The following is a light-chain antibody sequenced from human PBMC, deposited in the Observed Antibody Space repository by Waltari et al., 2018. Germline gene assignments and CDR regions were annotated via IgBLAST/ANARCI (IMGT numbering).Light chain of an antibody. CDR2: GAS. J-gene: IGKJ1*01. V-gene: IGKV3-20*01. CDR1: ESVSRA. CDR3: QHYLRLPVT. Sequence: EIALPHSPGTLSWSVAERATDSCVASESVSRALAWYQQKPVQAPRLLIYGASTRATGIPDRFSGSGSGTDFSLTISRLEPDDFAVYYCQHYLRLPVTFGQGTTVEI.